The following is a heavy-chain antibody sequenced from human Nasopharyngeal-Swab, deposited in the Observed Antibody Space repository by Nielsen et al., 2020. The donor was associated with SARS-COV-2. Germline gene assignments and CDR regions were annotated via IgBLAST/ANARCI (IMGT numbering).Heavy chain of an antibody. D-gene: IGHD4-17*01. CDR1: GGSFTNYG. CDR2: ISAYNGNT. V-gene: IGHV1-18*01. J-gene: IGHJ4*02. CDR3: ARPSLYGDRMNYFDY. Sequence: ASVKVSCKASGGSFTNYGISWVRQAPGQGLEWMGWISAYNGNTNYAQKLQGRVTMTTDTSTSTAYMELRSLRSDDTAVYYCARPSLYGDRMNYFDYWGRGTLVTVSS.